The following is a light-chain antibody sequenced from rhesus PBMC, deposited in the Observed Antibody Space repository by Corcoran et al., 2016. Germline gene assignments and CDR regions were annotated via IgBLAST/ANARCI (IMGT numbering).Light chain of an antibody. CDR2: YAN. V-gene: IGKV1-32*01. J-gene: IGKJ1*01. CDR1: QGISSY. Sequence: DIQMTQSPSSLSASVGDRVTIPCWASQGISSYSNWYQQKPGKVPKLLIYYANRLESGVPSRFSGSGAGKEFILPLGSLPPEDFATYSFQQYIGLPWTFGQGTKVEI. CDR3: QQYIGLPWT.